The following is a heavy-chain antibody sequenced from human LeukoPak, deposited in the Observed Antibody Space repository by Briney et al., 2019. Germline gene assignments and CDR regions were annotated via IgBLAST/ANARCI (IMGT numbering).Heavy chain of an antibody. CDR1: GGTFSDDY. J-gene: IGHJ6*03. CDR2: INRSGRT. Sequence: SETLSLTCAVYGGTFSDDYWSWIRQSPGKGLEWIGEINRSGRTNYDPSLNGRVTISVDTFTNQFSLRLTSVTAADTAVSYCARRVTVHYYMDLWATGTTVIVSS. V-gene: IGHV4-34*01. D-gene: IGHD3-10*01. CDR3: ARRVTVHYYMDL.